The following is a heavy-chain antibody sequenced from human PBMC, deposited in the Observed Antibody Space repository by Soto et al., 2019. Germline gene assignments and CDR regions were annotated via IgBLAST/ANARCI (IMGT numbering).Heavy chain of an antibody. CDR2: ISAYNGNT. V-gene: IGHV1-18*01. Sequence: GASVKVSCKASGYTFTSYGISWVRQAPGQGLEWMGWISAYNGNTNYAQKLQGRVTMTTDTSTSTAYMELRSLRSDDTAMYYCARDTHNWNYPTLAVIYWGQGTLVTVSS. J-gene: IGHJ4*02. CDR1: GYTFTSYG. D-gene: IGHD1-7*01. CDR3: ARDTHNWNYPTLAVIY.